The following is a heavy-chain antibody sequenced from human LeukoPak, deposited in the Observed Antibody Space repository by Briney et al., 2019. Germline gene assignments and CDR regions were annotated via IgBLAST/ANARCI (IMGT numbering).Heavy chain of an antibody. V-gene: IGHV4-34*01. CDR1: GGSFSGYY. Sequence: SETLSLTCAVYGGSFSGYYWSRIRQPPGKGLEWIGEINHSGSTNYNPSLKRRVTISVDTSKSQFSLKLSSVTAADTAVYYCARSPGIPHDYWGQGTLVTVSS. CDR3: ARSPGIPHDY. J-gene: IGHJ4*02. D-gene: IGHD3-10*01. CDR2: INHSGST.